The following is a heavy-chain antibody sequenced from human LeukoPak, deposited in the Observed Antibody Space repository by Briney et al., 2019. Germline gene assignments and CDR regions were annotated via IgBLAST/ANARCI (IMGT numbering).Heavy chain of an antibody. D-gene: IGHD2-21*01. Sequence: SETLSLTCAGYGGSFSSYFWTWIRQTPGKGLEWIGEINHSGTTNYNPSLKSRVTMSVDTSKDQFSLKLMSATAADTGVYYCARRRKVVRAGFDYWGQGTLVTVSS. CDR2: INHSGTT. J-gene: IGHJ4*02. CDR1: GGSFSSYF. V-gene: IGHV4-34*01. CDR3: ARRRKVVRAGFDY.